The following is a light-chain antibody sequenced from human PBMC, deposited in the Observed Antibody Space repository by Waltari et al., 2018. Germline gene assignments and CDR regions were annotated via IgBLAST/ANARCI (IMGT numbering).Light chain of an antibody. CDR2: EVT. CDR1: SSDIGGYDY. V-gene: IGLV2-8*01. J-gene: IGLJ2*01. Sequence: QSALTQPPPASGSPGQSVTISCTGTSSDIGGYDYVSWYQRHPGKAPKLIVYEVTKRPSGIPGRFSASKSGKTASLTVSGLQADDEADYFCSSYAGSNTLLFGGGTKLTVL. CDR3: SSYAGSNTLL.